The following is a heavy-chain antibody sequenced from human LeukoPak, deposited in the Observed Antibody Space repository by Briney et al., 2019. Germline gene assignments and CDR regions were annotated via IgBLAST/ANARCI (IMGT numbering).Heavy chain of an antibody. J-gene: IGHJ6*03. CDR2: IYHSGST. D-gene: IGHD1-26*01. CDR1: GGSISSHH. V-gene: IGHV4-38-2*02. CDR3: ARAVLGGATTYYYYYYMDV. Sequence: SETLSLTCTVSGGSISSHHWNWIRQPPGKGLEWIGSIYHSGSTYYNPSLKSRVTISVDTSKNQFSLKLSSVTAADTAVYYCARAVLGGATTYYYYYYMDVWGKGTTVTVSS.